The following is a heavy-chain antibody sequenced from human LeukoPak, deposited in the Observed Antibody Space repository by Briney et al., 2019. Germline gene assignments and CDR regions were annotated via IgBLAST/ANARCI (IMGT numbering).Heavy chain of an antibody. J-gene: IGHJ6*02. V-gene: IGHV3-21*01. CDR2: ISSSSGYI. Sequence: GGSLRLSCAASGLTFSRSSMNWVRQAPGKGLEWDSYISSSSGYIYYADSVKGRFTISRDNTKNSLYLQMNGLRADDTAVYYCARDVYIAVAGTRDYGMDVWGQGTTVTVSS. D-gene: IGHD6-19*01. CDR3: ARDVYIAVAGTRDYGMDV. CDR1: GLTFSRSS.